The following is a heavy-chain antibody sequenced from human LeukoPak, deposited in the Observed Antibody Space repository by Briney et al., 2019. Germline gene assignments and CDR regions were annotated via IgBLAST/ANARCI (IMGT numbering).Heavy chain of an antibody. J-gene: IGHJ5*02. Sequence: SVKVSCKASGGTFSSYAISWVRQAPGQGLEWMGGIIPIFGTANYAQKFQGRVTITADESTSTAYMELSSLRSEDTAVYYCARGCSSTSCYVENWFDPWGQGTLVTVSS. CDR1: GGTFSSYA. CDR3: ARGCSSTSCYVENWFDP. V-gene: IGHV1-69*13. CDR2: IIPIFGTA. D-gene: IGHD2-2*01.